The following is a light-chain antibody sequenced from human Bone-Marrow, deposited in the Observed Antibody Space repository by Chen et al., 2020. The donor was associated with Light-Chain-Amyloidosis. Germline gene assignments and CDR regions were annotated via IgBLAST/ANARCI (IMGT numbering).Light chain of an antibody. J-gene: IGLJ1*01. Sequence: QSALTQPASVSGSPGQSITISCTGTGSDVGGDNHVSWYQQHPDQAPKLMIYEVTNRPSWVPDRFSSSKSDNTASLTISGLQTEDEADYFCSSYTITNTLVFGSGTRVTVL. CDR2: EVT. CDR3: SSYTITNTLV. V-gene: IGLV2-14*01. CDR1: GSDVGGDNH.